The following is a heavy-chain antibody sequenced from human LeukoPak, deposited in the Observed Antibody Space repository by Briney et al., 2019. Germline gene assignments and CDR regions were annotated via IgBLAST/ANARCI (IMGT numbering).Heavy chain of an antibody. CDR1: GFTFTSYT. Sequence: GGSLRLSCAASGFTFTSYTINWGRQARGRGLEWISYIMRTADVTSYADSVEGRFTISRDDAKNSLYLQMNSLGAEDTDVYYCVRDWTYASDLWGQGTMVTVSS. CDR2: IMRTADVT. J-gene: IGHJ3*01. V-gene: IGHV3-48*01. D-gene: IGHD3/OR15-3a*01. CDR3: VRDWTYASDL.